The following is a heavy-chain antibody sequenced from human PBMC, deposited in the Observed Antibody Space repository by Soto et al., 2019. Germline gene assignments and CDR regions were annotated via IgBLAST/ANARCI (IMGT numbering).Heavy chain of an antibody. CDR2: TYYRSKWYN. CDR1: GDSVSSNSAA. J-gene: IGHJ6*02. Sequence: SPTLSLTCAISGDSVSSNSAAWNWIRQSPSRGLEWLGRTYYRSKWYNDYAVSVKSRITINPDTSKNQFSLQLNSVTPEDTAVYYCARTGDRAPYYYGSGSYVDGMPTHLSYYYYGMDVWGQGTTVTVSS. D-gene: IGHD3-10*01. CDR3: ARTGDRAPYYYGSGSYVDGMPTHLSYYYYGMDV. V-gene: IGHV6-1*01.